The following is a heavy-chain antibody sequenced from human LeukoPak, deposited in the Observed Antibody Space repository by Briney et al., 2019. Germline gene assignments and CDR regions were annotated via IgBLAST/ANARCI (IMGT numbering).Heavy chain of an antibody. Sequence: PSETLSLTCTVSGGSISSYYWSWIRQPPGKGLEWIGYIYYSGSTNYNPSLKSRVTISVDTSKNQFSLKLSSVTAADTAVYYCARVRIVRGGGYYYFFDYWGQGTLVTVSS. CDR2: IYYSGST. J-gene: IGHJ4*02. D-gene: IGHD3-22*01. CDR1: GGSISSYY. CDR3: ARVRIVRGGGYYYFFDY. V-gene: IGHV4-59*01.